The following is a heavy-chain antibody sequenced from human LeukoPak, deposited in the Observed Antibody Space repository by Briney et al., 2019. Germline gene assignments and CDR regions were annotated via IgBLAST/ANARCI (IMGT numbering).Heavy chain of an antibody. J-gene: IGHJ4*02. CDR3: ARGGGDRVANIDY. CDR1: GGSFSGYY. D-gene: IGHD5-12*01. CDR2: INHSGSN. V-gene: IGHV4-34*01. Sequence: SETLSLTCAVYGGSFSGYYWSWIRQPPGKGLEWIGEINHSGSNNYNPSLKSRVTISVDTSKKQFSLKLSSVTAADTAVYYCARGGGDRVANIDYWGQGTLVTVSS.